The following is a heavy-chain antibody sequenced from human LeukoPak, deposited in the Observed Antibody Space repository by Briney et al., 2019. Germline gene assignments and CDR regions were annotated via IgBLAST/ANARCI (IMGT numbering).Heavy chain of an antibody. D-gene: IGHD1-26*01. V-gene: IGHV4-59*01. J-gene: IGHJ4*02. CDR3: ARTFGSGSYPLDY. Sequence: SETLSLTCTVSGGSISSYYWSWIRQPPGKGLEWIGYIYYSGSTNYNPSLKSRVTISVDTSKNQFSLKLSSVTAADTAVYYCARTFGSGSYPLDYWGQGTLVTVSS. CDR1: GGSISSYY. CDR2: IYYSGST.